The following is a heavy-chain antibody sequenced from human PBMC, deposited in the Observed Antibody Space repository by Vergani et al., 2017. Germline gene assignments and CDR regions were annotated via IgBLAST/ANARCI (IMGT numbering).Heavy chain of an antibody. V-gene: IGHV3-72*01. J-gene: IGHJ6*02. CDR1: GFTFSDHY. Sequence: EVQLVESGGGLVQPGGSLRLSCAASGFTFSDHYMDWVRQAPGKGLEWVGRTRNKANSYTTEYAASVKGRFTISRDDSKNSLYLQMNSLKTEDTAVYYCARDRRGEGGYRMDVWGQGTTVTVSS. D-gene: IGHD3-16*01. CDR3: ARDRRGEGGYRMDV. CDR2: TRNKANSYTT.